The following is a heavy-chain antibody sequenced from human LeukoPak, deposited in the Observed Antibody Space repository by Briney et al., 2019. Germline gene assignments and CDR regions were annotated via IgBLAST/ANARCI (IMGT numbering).Heavy chain of an antibody. Sequence: SETLSLTCTVSGGSISSYYWSWVRQPPGKGLEWIGYIYYSGSTNYNPSLKSRVTISVDTSKNQFSLKLCSVTAADTAVYYCARAAASAPAEYFQHWGQGTLVTVSS. CDR1: GGSISSYY. V-gene: IGHV4-59*01. CDR3: ARAAASAPAEYFQH. D-gene: IGHD6-13*01. CDR2: IYYSGST. J-gene: IGHJ1*01.